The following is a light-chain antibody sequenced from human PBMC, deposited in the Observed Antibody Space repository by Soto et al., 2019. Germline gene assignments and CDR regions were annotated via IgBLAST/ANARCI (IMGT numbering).Light chain of an antibody. V-gene: IGKV3-20*01. CDR2: GAS. CDR1: QRISSN. CDR3: QQYGSSRT. Sequence: DIVMTQSPATLSVSPGERATLYCKASQRISSNLAWYQQKPGQPPRLLIYGASSRATGIPDRFSGSGSGTDFTLTISRLEPEDFAVYYCQQYGSSRTFGQGTKVDIK. J-gene: IGKJ1*01.